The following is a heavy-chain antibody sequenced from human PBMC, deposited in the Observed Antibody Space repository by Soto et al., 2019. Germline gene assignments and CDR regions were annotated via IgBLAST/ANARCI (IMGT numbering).Heavy chain of an antibody. Sequence: QVQLVQSGAEVKRPGASVKVSCKASGYSFSSYFIHWVRQAPGHGLEWMGIISLSGGNANYAQKLQGRVAMSRDTSTNTVFMQLSSLRSEDTAVYYCARAPYSSSSFLFDYWGQGTLVTVSS. CDR1: GYSFSSYF. CDR2: ISLSGGNA. V-gene: IGHV1-46*01. D-gene: IGHD6-6*01. CDR3: ARAPYSSSSFLFDY. J-gene: IGHJ4*02.